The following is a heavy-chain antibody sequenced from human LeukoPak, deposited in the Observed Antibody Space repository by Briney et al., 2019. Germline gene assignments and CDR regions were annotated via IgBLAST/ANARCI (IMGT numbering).Heavy chain of an antibody. J-gene: IGHJ4*02. V-gene: IGHV4-39*01. Sequence: PSETLSLTCTVSGGSISSSSYYWGWIRQPPGKGLEWIGSIYYSGSTYYNPSLKSRFTISVDTSKNQFSLKLSSVTAADTAVYYCARVTQGVLLWWGQGTLVTVSS. CDR2: IYYSGST. D-gene: IGHD2-21*01. CDR3: ARVTQGVLLW. CDR1: GGSISSSSYY.